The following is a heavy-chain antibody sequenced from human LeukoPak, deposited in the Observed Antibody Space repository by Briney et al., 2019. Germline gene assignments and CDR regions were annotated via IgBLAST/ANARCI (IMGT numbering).Heavy chain of an antibody. Sequence: PGGSLRLSCAASGFTFSSYSMNWVRQAPGKGLEWVSAISSSRSYIYYADSVKVRFSISRDNATKSLYPQMNSLRAEDTPVYYCVRDPYDILTGYYIPEERYFDYWGQGTLVTVSS. CDR3: VRDPYDILTGYYIPEERYFDY. J-gene: IGHJ4*02. CDR1: GFTFSSYS. D-gene: IGHD3-9*01. V-gene: IGHV3-21*04. CDR2: ISSSRSYI.